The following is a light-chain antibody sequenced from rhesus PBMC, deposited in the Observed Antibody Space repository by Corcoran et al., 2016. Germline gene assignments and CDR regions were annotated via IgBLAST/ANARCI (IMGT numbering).Light chain of an antibody. CDR3: LQYNNSPLT. Sequence: DIQMTQSPSSLSASVGDTVTITCRASQSISSWLDWYQQKPEKAPNLLIYKASSLQSGVPSRFSGSGSGTDFTLTIISRQPEDFATYYCLQYNNSPLTFGGGTKVELK. V-gene: IGKV1-22*01. CDR2: KAS. CDR1: QSISSW. J-gene: IGKJ4*01.